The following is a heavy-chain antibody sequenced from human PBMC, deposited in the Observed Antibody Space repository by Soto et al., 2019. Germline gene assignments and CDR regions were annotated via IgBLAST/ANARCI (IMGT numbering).Heavy chain of an antibody. CDR3: ARDRRGGPLGNDYFDY. V-gene: IGHV3-48*01. CDR2: ISSSSSTI. Sequence: GGSLRLSCAASGFTFSSYSMNWVRQAPGKGLEWVSYISSSSSTIYYADSVKGRFTISRDNAKNSLYLQMNSLRAEDTAVYYCARDRRGGPLGNDYFDYWGQGTLVTVSS. J-gene: IGHJ4*02. CDR1: GFTFSSYS. D-gene: IGHD1-1*01.